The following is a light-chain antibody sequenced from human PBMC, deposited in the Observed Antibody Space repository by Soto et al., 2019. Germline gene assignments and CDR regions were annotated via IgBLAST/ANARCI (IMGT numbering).Light chain of an antibody. CDR1: QSISNS. CDR2: GTS. V-gene: IGKV1-39*01. Sequence: DIQLTQSPSSLSASVGDRVTITCRASQSISNSLNWYQQKPGNAPNLLIYGTSSLQNGVPSRFGGSGSGTDFTLIISSLQREDFATYYCQQSYSSSWTFGQGTKVAIK. J-gene: IGKJ1*01. CDR3: QQSYSSSWT.